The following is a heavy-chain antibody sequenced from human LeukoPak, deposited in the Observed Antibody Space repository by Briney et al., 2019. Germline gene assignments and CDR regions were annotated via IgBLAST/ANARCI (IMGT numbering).Heavy chain of an antibody. CDR3: ARLDVLLWFGELSPDAFDI. CDR2: IWYDGSKK. J-gene: IGHJ3*02. Sequence: PGGSLRLSCAASGFTFSRYGMHWVRQAPGKGLEWVAVIWYDGSKKYYADSVKGRFTISRDNSKNTLYLQMNSLRAEDTAVYYCARLDVLLWFGELSPDAFDIWGQGTMVTVSS. V-gene: IGHV3-33*01. D-gene: IGHD3-10*01. CDR1: GFTFSRYG.